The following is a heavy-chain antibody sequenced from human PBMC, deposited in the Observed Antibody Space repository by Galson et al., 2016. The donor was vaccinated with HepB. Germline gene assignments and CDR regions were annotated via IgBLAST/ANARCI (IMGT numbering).Heavy chain of an antibody. J-gene: IGHJ4*02. CDR3: ASRGFYGSLDN. D-gene: IGHD6-25*01. CDR1: GFTFSETY. Sequence: SLRLSCAASGFTFSETYMTWIRQAPGKGLEWISYITSSGGLPYYAASMEGRFTISRDNAKNSVYLQINSLRAEDTAVYYCASRGFYGSLDNWGQGTLVTVSS. CDR2: ITSSGGLP. V-gene: IGHV3-11*01.